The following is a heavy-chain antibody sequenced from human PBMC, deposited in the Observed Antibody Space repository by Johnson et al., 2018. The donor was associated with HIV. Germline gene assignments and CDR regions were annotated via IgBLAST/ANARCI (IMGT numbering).Heavy chain of an antibody. V-gene: IGHV3-30-3*01. Sequence: QVQLVESGGGLVKPGGSLRLSCAASGFTFSSYAMHWVRQAPGKGLEWVAVISYDGSNKYYADSVKGRFTISRDNSKNTLYLQMNSLRAEDTAVYYCASWGVGSSWNHDAFDIWGQGTMVTVSS. D-gene: IGHD6-13*01. CDR1: GFTFSSYA. CDR2: ISYDGSNK. J-gene: IGHJ3*02. CDR3: ASWGVGSSWNHDAFDI.